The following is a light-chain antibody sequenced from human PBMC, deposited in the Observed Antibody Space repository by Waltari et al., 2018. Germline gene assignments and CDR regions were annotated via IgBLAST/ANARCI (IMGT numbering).Light chain of an antibody. CDR1: QGISSY. V-gene: IGKV1-9*01. J-gene: IGKJ5*01. CDR2: AAS. Sequence: DIQLTQSPSFLSASVGDRVTITCRASQGISSYLAWYQQKPGKAPKLLIYAASTLQSGVPSRFSGSGSGTEFTLTISSLQPEDFATYYCQHLKSYPITFGQGTRLEIK. CDR3: QHLKSYPIT.